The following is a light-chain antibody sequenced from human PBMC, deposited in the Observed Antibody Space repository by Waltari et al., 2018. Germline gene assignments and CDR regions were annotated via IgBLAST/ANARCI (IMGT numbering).Light chain of an antibody. J-gene: IGLJ3*02. V-gene: IGLV2-14*01. CDR1: SSDVGGYNY. CDR3: SSYTSSSTWV. Sequence: QSALTQPASVSGSPGQSITISCTGTSSDVGGYNYVSWYQQHAGKAPNLMIYEVSNRPAGVSNRFSGSKSGNTASLTISGLQAEDEADYYCSSYTSSSTWVFGGGTKLTVL. CDR2: EVS.